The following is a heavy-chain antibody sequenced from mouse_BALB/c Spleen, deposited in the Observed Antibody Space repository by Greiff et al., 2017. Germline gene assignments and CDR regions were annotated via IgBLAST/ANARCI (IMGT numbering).Heavy chain of an antibody. D-gene: IGHD2-1*01. J-gene: IGHJ3*01. Sequence: VQLKQSGPELVKPGASVKISCKASGYTFTDYNMHWVKQSHGKSLEWIGYIYPYNGGTGYNQKFKSKATLTVDNSSSTAYMELRSLTSEDSAVYYCARGYGNYFAYWGQGTLVTVSA. V-gene: IGHV1S29*02. CDR2: IYPYNGGT. CDR1: GYTFTDYN. CDR3: ARGYGNYFAY.